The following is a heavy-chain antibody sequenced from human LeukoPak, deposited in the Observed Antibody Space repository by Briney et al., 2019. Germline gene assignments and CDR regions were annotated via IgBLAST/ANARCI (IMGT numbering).Heavy chain of an antibody. Sequence: SETLSLTCTVSGGSISSYYWSWIRQPPGKGLEWIGYIYYSGSTNYNPSLKSRVTISVDTSKNQFSLKLSSVTAADTAVYYCTRAKRVIFDYWGQGTLVTVSS. D-gene: IGHD1-1*01. CDR2: IYYSGST. J-gene: IGHJ4*02. V-gene: IGHV4-59*01. CDR3: TRAKRVIFDY. CDR1: GGSISSYY.